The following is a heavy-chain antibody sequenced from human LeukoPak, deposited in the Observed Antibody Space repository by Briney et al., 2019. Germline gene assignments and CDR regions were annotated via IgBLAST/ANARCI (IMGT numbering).Heavy chain of an antibody. Sequence: GGSLRLSCAASGFTVSSNYMSWVRQAPGKGLEWVSVIYSGGSTCYADSVKGRFTISRDNSKNTLYLQMNSLRAEDTAVYYCARAAVAGLFDYWGQGTLVTVSS. V-gene: IGHV3-53*01. CDR3: ARAAVAGLFDY. CDR1: GFTVSSNY. J-gene: IGHJ4*02. D-gene: IGHD6-19*01. CDR2: IYSGGST.